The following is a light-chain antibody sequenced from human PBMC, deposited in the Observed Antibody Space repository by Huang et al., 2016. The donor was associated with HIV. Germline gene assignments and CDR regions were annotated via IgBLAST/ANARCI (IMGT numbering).Light chain of an antibody. J-gene: IGKJ2*01. CDR1: QSVSSNY. V-gene: IGKV3-20*01. CDR3: QQYGSSPYT. CDR2: GAS. Sequence: EILLTQSPGTLSLSPGKRATLSCRASQSVSSNYLAWFQQKPGQAPRRLIYGASRRATGIPDRFSGSGYGTDFTLTISRLEPEDFAVYYCQQYGSSPYTFGQGTKLEIK.